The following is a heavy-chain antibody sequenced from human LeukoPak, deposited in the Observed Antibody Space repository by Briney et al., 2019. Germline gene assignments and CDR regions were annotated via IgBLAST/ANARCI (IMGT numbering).Heavy chain of an antibody. CDR3: ARDRPSRRPGMVGEY. CDR2: ISRSSSYI. J-gene: IGHJ4*02. D-gene: IGHD5-18*01. CDR1: GFTFSSYE. V-gene: IGHV3-21*01. Sequence: PEGSLRLSCAASGFTFSSYEMNWVRQALGKGLEWVSSISRSSSYIYYADSVKGRFTISRDNAKNSLYLQMNSLRAEDTAIYYCARDRPSRRPGMVGEYWGQGTLVTVSS.